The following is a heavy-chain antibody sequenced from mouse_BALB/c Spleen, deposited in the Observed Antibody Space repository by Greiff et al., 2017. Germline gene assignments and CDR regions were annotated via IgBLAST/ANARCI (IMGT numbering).Heavy chain of an antibody. D-gene: IGHD1-1*01. J-gene: IGHJ2*01. V-gene: IGHV1-77*01. CDR1: GYTFTDYY. CDR2: IYPGSGNT. Sequence: VKLQESGAELARPGASVKLSCKASGYTFTDYYINWVKQRTGQGLEWIGEIYPGSGNTYYNEKFKGKATLTADKSSSTAYMQLSSLTSEDSAVYFCARRITTVVAHDYWGQGTTLTVSS. CDR3: ARRITTVVAHDY.